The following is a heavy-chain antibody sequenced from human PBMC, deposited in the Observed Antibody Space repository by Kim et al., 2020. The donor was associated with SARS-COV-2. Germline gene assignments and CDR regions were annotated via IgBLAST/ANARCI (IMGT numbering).Heavy chain of an antibody. CDR2: IDTNTGNP. CDR3: TRAAYDRSGYSDY. J-gene: IGHJ4*02. V-gene: IGHV7-4-1*02. Sequence: ASVKVSCKASGYTFTTYAIHWVRQAPGQGHEWMGWIDTNTGNPTYAQGFTGRFVFSLDTSVSTAYLQTSSLEAEDTAVYYGTRAAYDRSGYSDYWCQGTL. D-gene: IGHD3-22*01. CDR1: GYTFTTYA.